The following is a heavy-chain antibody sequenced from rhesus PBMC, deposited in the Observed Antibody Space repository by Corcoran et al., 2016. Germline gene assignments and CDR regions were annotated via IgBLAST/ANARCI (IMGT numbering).Heavy chain of an antibody. J-gene: IGHJ5-1*01. CDR3: ARHGGYCSGDVCYTDNRFDV. Sequence: QVQLQESGPGLVKPSETLSLTCAVSGGSISGYYWSWIRLPPGKGLEWIGRIYGSGGPTHTHPPLKGRVTISTATSKNRFSLKLNSVTAADTAVYYCARHGGYCSGDVCYTDNRFDVWGPGVLVTVSS. V-gene: IGHV4-160*01. D-gene: IGHD2-39*02. CDR1: GGSISGYY. CDR2: IYGSGGPT.